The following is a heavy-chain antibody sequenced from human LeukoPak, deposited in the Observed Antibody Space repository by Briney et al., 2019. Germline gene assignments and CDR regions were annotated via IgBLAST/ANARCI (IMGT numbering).Heavy chain of an antibody. J-gene: IGHJ4*02. CDR3: ARGGHDYGDPFFDY. Sequence: SGGSLRLSCAASGFTFSSYWMSWVRQAPGKGLEWVANIKQDGSEKYYVDSVKGRFTISRDNAKNLLYLQMNSLRAEDTAVYYCARGGHDYGDPFFDYWGQGTLVTVSS. CDR1: GFTFSSYW. CDR2: IKQDGSEK. D-gene: IGHD4-17*01. V-gene: IGHV3-7*01.